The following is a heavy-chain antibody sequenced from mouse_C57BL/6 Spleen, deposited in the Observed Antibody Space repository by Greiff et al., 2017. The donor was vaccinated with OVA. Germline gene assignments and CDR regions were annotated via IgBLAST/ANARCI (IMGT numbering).Heavy chain of an antibody. Sequence: QVQLKQPGAELVMPGASVKLSCKASGYTFTSYWMHWVKQRPGQGLEWIGEIDPSGSYTNYNQKFKGKSTLTVDKSSSTAYMQLSSLTSEDSAVYYCAIDYERDYWGQGTLVTVSA. CDR3: AIDYERDY. J-gene: IGHJ3*01. V-gene: IGHV1-69*01. D-gene: IGHD2-4*01. CDR1: GYTFTSYW. CDR2: IDPSGSYT.